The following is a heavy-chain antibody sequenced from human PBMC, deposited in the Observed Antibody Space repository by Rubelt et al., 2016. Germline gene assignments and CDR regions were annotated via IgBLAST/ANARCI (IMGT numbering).Heavy chain of an antibody. Sequence: QVQLVQSGAEVKKPGASVKVSCKASGYTFTSYGISWVRQAPGQGLEWMGWISAYNGNTNYAQKLQGRVTMTTDTSTGTAYMERRSLGSDDTAVYYWAGGSVPAPELGWYYGMDVWGQGTTVTVSS. V-gene: IGHV1-18*01. CDR1: GYTFTSYG. CDR2: ISAYNGNT. D-gene: IGHD2-2*01. J-gene: IGHJ6*02. CDR3: AGGSVPAPELGWYYGMDV.